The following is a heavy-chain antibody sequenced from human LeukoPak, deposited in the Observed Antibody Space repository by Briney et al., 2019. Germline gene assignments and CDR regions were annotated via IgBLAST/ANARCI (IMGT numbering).Heavy chain of an antibody. J-gene: IGHJ6*03. V-gene: IGHV3-30*01. CDR2: ISDGGSNT. Sequence: GRSLRLSCSASGFTFSDYGLHWVRQAPGKGLVWLAIISDGGSNTYYGDSVKGRFTVSRDNSKNTLYLQMTSLRVDDTAVYYCAREVNYYYYMDVWGKGTTVTVS. CDR3: AREVNYYYYMDV. CDR1: GFTFSDYG. D-gene: IGHD4-11*01.